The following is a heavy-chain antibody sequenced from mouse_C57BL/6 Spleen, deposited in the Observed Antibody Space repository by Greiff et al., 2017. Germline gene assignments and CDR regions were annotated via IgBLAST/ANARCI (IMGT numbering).Heavy chain of an antibody. Sequence: EVQLQQSGAELVKPGASVKLSCTASGFNIKAYSMHWVKQSPEQGLEWIGRIDPEDGETKYAPKFQGKATITADTSSNTAYLQLSSLTSEDTAVYYCARDYGKGYFDYWGQGTTLTVSA. D-gene: IGHD1-1*01. CDR1: GFNIKAYS. CDR3: ARDYGKGYFDY. J-gene: IGHJ2*01. CDR2: IDPEDGET. V-gene: IGHV14-2*01.